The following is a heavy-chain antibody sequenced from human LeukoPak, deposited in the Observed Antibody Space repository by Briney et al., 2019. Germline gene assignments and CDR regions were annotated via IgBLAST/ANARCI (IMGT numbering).Heavy chain of an antibody. D-gene: IGHD3-10*01. J-gene: IGHJ4*02. CDR3: ATLPRGHLFDS. V-gene: IGHV1-24*01. CDR2: FVPEDGET. Sequence: HRASVKVSCKLSGDTPTELSMHWVRQSPGKGLEWMGGFVPEDGETIYAQKFQGRVTMTEDTSTDTAYMELSSLRSDDTAVYFCATLPRGHLFDSWGQGTLVTVSS. CDR1: GDTPTELS.